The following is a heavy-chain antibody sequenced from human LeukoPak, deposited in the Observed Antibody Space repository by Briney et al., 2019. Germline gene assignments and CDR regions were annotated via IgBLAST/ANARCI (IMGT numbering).Heavy chain of an antibody. Sequence: GGSLRLSCAASGFTFSSYEMNWVRQAPGKELEWVSYISSSGSTIYYADSVKGRFTISRDNAKNSLYLQMNSLRAEDTAVYYRARDWDLRGVIESYYYGMDVWGQGTTVTVSS. D-gene: IGHD3-10*01. CDR2: ISSSGSTI. J-gene: IGHJ6*02. CDR1: GFTFSSYE. CDR3: ARDWDLRGVIESYYYGMDV. V-gene: IGHV3-48*03.